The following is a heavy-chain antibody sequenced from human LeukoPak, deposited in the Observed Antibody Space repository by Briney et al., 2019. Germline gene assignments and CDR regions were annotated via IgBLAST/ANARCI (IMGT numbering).Heavy chain of an antibody. CDR3: ARHPHYYYDNSAR. CDR2: IYDSGST. J-gene: IGHJ4*02. CDR1: GGSISSGDYF. D-gene: IGHD3-22*01. Sequence: SQTLSLTCTVSGGSISSGDYFWSWIRQHPGKGLEWIGYIYDSGSTYYNPSLKSRVTISVDTSKNQLSLTLTSVSAADTAVYYCARHPHYYYDNSARWGQGTLVTVSS. V-gene: IGHV4-30-4*01.